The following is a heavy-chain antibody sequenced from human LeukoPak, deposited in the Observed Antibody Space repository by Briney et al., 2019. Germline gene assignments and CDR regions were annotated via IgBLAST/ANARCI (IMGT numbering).Heavy chain of an antibody. Sequence: PGRSLRLSCIASGFTFGDFAMSWVRQAPGKGLEWLGFIRTRPHGGITEYAASVKARFTISRDDSKSIAYLQMNSLKTEDTAVYYCTRGDGTGVLWGQGTLVTVSS. J-gene: IGHJ4*02. CDR3: TRGDGTGVL. V-gene: IGHV3-49*04. CDR2: IRTRPHGGIT. CDR1: GFTFGDFA. D-gene: IGHD2-8*01.